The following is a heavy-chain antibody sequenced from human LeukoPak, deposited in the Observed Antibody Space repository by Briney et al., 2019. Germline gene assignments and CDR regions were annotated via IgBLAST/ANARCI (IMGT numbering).Heavy chain of an antibody. CDR2: IRSKPYGGTT. J-gene: IGHJ4*02. D-gene: IGHD6-13*01. CDR1: GFTFGDYV. Sequence: GGSLRLSCTASGFTFGDYVMSCVREAPGKGLECVGFIRSKPYGGTTEYAASVKGRFIISRDDSKTIAYLQMNSLKSEDTAVYYCTTGSATGTGSGYWGQGTLVTVSS. V-gene: IGHV3-49*04. CDR3: TTGSATGTGSGY.